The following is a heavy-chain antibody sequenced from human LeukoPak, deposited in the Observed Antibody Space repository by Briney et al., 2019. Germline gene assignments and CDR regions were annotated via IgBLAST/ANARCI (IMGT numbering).Heavy chain of an antibody. V-gene: IGHV3-43*01. CDR2: ISWDGGIT. D-gene: IGHD5-12*01. CDR3: AKDSNTGGYSFGS. Sequence: GGSLRLSCAASGFTFHHYSMHWVRQPPGKGLEWVSVISWDGGITYYADSVRGRFTISRDNGKNSLSLEMNSLRTEDTALYYCAKDSNTGGYSFGSWGQGTLVTVSS. CDR1: GFTFHHYS. J-gene: IGHJ4*02.